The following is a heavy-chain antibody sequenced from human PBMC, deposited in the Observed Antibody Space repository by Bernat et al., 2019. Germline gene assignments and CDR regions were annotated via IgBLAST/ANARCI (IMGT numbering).Heavy chain of an antibody. V-gene: IGHV3-33*01. CDR1: GFTFSSFG. CDR3: AREVTVTIKLDYYYYMDV. CDR2: IWYDGSNQ. Sequence: QVQLVESGGGVVQPGRSLRLSCAASGFTFSSFGMHWVRQAPGKGLEWLAVIWYDGSNQYYADSVKGQFTISRDNSKNTLYLQMNSLRAEDTAVYYCAREVTVTIKLDYYYYMDVWGKGTTVTVSS. D-gene: IGHD4-17*01. J-gene: IGHJ6*03.